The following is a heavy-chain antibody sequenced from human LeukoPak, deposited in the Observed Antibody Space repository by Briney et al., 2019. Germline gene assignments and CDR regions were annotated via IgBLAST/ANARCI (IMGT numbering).Heavy chain of an antibody. V-gene: IGHV3-74*01. CDR3: ARVVDTHFDY. CDR1: GFTFSSYW. Sequence: GGSLRLSCAAPGFTFSSYWMHWVRQAPGKGLVWVSRIKSDGSTTTYADSVKGRFTISRDNAKNTLYLQMNSLRAEDTAVYYCARVVDTHFDYWGQGTLVTVSS. D-gene: IGHD5-18*01. CDR2: IKSDGSTT. J-gene: IGHJ4*02.